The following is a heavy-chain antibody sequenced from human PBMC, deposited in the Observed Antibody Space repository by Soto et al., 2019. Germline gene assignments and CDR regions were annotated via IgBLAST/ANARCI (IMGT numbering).Heavy chain of an antibody. V-gene: IGHV3-23*01. Sequence: EVQLLESGGGLVQPGGSLRLSCAASGFSFSTYAMTWVRQAPGKGLEWVSTITPSGGNTYYADSVKVRFTITRDNSENTLFLHMKSLRAEYTAVYYCARRYCPNGVCYTNFYYYMDIWGEGTAVTVSS. CDR1: GFSFSTYA. CDR2: ITPSGGNT. CDR3: ARRYCPNGVCYTNFYYYMDI. D-gene: IGHD2-8*01. J-gene: IGHJ6*03.